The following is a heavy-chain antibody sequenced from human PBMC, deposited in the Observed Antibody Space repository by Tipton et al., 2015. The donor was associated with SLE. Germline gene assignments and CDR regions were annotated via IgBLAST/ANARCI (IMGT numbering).Heavy chain of an antibody. J-gene: IGHJ3*02. CDR2: INYSGTT. CDR1: GGSISSSTYY. CDR3: ARRGWVDAFDI. Sequence: TLSLTCTVSGGSISSSTYYWGWIRQPPGKGLEWIGNINYSGTTYYNPSLKSRVTMSVDTSRKQFSLKLTSVTAADTAVYYCARRGWVDAFDIWGQGTMVIVPS. V-gene: IGHV4-39*07. D-gene: IGHD6-19*01.